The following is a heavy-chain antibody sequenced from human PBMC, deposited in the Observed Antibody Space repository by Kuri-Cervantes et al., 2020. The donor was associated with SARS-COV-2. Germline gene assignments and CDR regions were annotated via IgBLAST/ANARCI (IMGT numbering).Heavy chain of an antibody. CDR1: GSELG. J-gene: IGHJ4*02. Sequence: ASVKVSCKIRGSELGVNWVRQAPGRGLEWMGYFHPEDGAIYALNFHGRVTMTADTSIATAYMELGSLRSDDTAVYYCARDAVLAAGYFDYWGQGTLVTVSS. D-gene: IGHD6-13*01. CDR2: FHPEDGA. V-gene: IGHV1-24*01. CDR3: ARDAVLAAGYFDY.